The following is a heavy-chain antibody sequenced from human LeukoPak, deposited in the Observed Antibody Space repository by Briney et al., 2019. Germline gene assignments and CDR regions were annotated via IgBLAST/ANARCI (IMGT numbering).Heavy chain of an antibody. D-gene: IGHD3-16*01. J-gene: IGHJ4*02. Sequence: GASVKVSCKASGYTFTGYYIRWVRQAPGQGLEWMGRINPNSGGTNYAQRFQGRVTMTRDTSISTAYMDLSRLRSDDTALYYCARRRGEPNIFDYWGQGTLVTVSS. V-gene: IGHV1-2*06. CDR1: GYTFTGYY. CDR2: INPNSGGT. CDR3: ARRRGEPNIFDY.